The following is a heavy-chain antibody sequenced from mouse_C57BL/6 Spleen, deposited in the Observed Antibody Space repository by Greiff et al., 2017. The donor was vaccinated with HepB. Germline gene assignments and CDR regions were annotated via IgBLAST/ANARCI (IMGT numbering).Heavy chain of an antibody. D-gene: IGHD4-1*01. CDR2: INPNNGGT. Sequence: EVQLQQSGPELVKPGASVKMSCKASGYTFTDYNMHWVKQSHGKSLEWIGYINPNNGGTSYNQKFKGKATLTVNKSSSTAYMELRSLTSEDSAVYYCAIEANWGYYAMDYWGQGTSVTVSS. J-gene: IGHJ4*01. CDR1: GYTFTDYN. CDR3: AIEANWGYYAMDY. V-gene: IGHV1-22*01.